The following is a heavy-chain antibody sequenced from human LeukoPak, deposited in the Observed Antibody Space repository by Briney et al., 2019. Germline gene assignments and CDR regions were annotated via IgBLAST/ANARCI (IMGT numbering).Heavy chain of an antibody. CDR2: IRYDGSNK. Sequence: GGSLRLSCAASGFTFSDYYMSWIRQAPGEGLEWVAFIRYDGSNKYYADSVKGRFTISRDNSKNTLYLQMNSLRAEDTAVYYCANSNSGAFDIWGQGTMVTVSS. CDR3: ANSNSGAFDI. J-gene: IGHJ3*02. V-gene: IGHV3-30*02. CDR1: GFTFSDYY. D-gene: IGHD6-6*01.